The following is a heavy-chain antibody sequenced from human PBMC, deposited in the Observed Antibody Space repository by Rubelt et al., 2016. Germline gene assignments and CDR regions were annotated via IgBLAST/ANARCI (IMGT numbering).Heavy chain of an antibody. CDR1: GGSFSGYS. J-gene: IGHJ4*02. V-gene: IGHV4-34*01. CDR3: ARESTTTVTNGPFDY. Sequence: QVQLQQWGAGLVKPSETLSLTCAVYGGSFSGYSWTWIRQPPGKGLEWLGEIDHSGNTDYIPSLKSRVTISVDTSRNQFSLRLSSGTPADSAVYYCARESTTTVTNGPFDYWGQGTLVTVSS. CDR2: IDHSGNT. D-gene: IGHD4-17*01.